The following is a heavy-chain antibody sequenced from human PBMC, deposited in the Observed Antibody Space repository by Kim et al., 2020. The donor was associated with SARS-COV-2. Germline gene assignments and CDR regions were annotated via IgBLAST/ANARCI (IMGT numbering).Heavy chain of an antibody. CDR1: GFIFSNSA. D-gene: IGHD5-18*01. CDR3: ATHLSSYGVSP. V-gene: IGHV3-48*04. Sequence: GGSLRLSCAASGFIFSNSAMNWVRQAPGKGLEWVSYISTSSSIKYYADSVKGRFTISRDDAKNSVYLQMNSLRAEDTAVYYCATHLSSYGVSPWGQGILV. CDR2: ISTSSSIK. J-gene: IGHJ5*02.